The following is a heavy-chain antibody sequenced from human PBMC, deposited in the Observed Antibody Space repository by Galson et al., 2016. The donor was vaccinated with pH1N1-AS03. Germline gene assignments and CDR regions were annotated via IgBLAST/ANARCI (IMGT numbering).Heavy chain of an antibody. CDR2: TYYRSKWYKWYN. CDR3: ARDLGAGGPEDS. J-gene: IGHJ4*02. V-gene: IGHV6-1*01. Sequence: CAISGDSVSSNTAAWNWIRQSPSRGLEWLGRTYYRSKWYKWYNDYAVSVESRITINPDTSKNQFSLQLNSVTPEDTAVYYCARDLGAGGPEDSWGPGTRVTISS. CDR1: GDSVSSNTAA. D-gene: IGHD3-3*01.